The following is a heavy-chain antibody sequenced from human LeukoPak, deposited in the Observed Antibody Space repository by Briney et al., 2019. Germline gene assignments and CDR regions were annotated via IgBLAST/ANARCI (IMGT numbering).Heavy chain of an antibody. CDR3: ARAHSSGYFPFDY. V-gene: IGHV4-59*01. Sequence: KPSETLSLTCTVPGDSISSYYWSWIRQPPGKGLEWIGYIYYSGSTNYNPSLKSRVTISVDTSKNQFSLKLSSVTAADTAVYYCARAHSSGYFPFDYWGQGTLVTVSS. D-gene: IGHD3-22*01. CDR1: GDSISSYY. J-gene: IGHJ4*02. CDR2: IYYSGST.